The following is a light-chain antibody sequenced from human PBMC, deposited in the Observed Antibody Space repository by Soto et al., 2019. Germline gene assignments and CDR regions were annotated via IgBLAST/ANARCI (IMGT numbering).Light chain of an antibody. J-gene: IGLJ2*01. CDR2: RDN. CDR1: TSNIASNT. Sequence: QSALTQPPSASGTPGQRVTISCSGSTSNIASNTVTWYQQLPGTAPKLLIYRDNQRPSGVPDRFSGSKSGTSASLAISGLQSEDEADYYCAAWDGSLTGVVFGGGTKLTVL. V-gene: IGLV1-44*01. CDR3: AAWDGSLTGVV.